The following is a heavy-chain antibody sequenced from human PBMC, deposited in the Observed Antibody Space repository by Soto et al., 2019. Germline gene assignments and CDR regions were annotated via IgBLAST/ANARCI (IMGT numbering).Heavy chain of an antibody. V-gene: IGHV4-31*03. D-gene: IGHD3-22*01. Sequence: SETLSLTCTVSGGSISSGGYYWSWIRQHPGKGLEWIGYIYYSGSTYYNPSLKSRVTISVDTSKNQFSLKLSSVTAADTAVYYCARGWGDSSGPTEGAFDIWGQGTMVTVSS. J-gene: IGHJ3*02. CDR3: ARGWGDSSGPTEGAFDI. CDR1: GGSISSGGYY. CDR2: IYYSGST.